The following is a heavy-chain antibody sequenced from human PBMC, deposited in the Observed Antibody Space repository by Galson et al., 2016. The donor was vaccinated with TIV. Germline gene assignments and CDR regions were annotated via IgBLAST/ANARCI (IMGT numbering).Heavy chain of an antibody. J-gene: IGHJ6*02. CDR2: ISDGGIT. CDR1: GLSVSINY. CDR3: ARDRVVDATYYYYYYGMDV. D-gene: IGHD2-15*01. V-gene: IGHV3-66*02. Sequence: SLRLSCAASGLSVSINYMTWVRQAPGKGLGWVSLISDGGITYYPDSVKGRFTISRDNSKNTLYLQMNSLRVEDTAVYYCARDRVVDATYYYYYYGMDVWGQGSAVTVSS.